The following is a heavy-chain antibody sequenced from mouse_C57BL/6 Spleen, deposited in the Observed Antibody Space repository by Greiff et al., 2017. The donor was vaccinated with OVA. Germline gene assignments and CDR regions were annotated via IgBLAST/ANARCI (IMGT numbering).Heavy chain of an antibody. CDR3: ARYSGYYFDY. D-gene: IGHD1-1*02. CDR2: IYPGSGNT. Sequence: VQLQQSGAELVRPGASVKLSCKASGYTFTDYYINWVKQRPGQGLEWIARIYPGSGNTYYNEKFKGKATLTAEKSSSTAYMQLSSLTSEDSAVYFCARYSGYYFDYWGQGTTLTVSS. J-gene: IGHJ2*01. CDR1: GYTFTDYY. V-gene: IGHV1-76*01.